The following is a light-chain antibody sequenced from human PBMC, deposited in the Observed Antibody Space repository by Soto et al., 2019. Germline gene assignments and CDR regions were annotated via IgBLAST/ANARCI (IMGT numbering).Light chain of an antibody. Sequence: IVLTQSPATLSLSPGDRATLSCRASESLGKTLAWYQQKPGQAPRLLIYDVFKRVTGIPARFSGSGSGTDFTLTISSLEPEDFAVYYCQQRNTWPLTFGGGTKVEIK. CDR3: QQRNTWPLT. V-gene: IGKV3-11*01. CDR2: DVF. CDR1: ESLGKT. J-gene: IGKJ4*01.